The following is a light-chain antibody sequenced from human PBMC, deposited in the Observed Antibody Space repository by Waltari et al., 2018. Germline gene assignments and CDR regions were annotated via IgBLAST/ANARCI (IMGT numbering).Light chain of an antibody. J-gene: IGKJ2*01. CDR2: AAS. CDR1: QDISTF. V-gene: IGKV1-9*01. Sequence: DIQLTQSPSFLSASVRDRVSVTCRASQDISTFLVWYQQMPGKAPKVLIHAASSLETGVPSRFSGSGSGTEFTLTISSLQPEDVATYYCQQFSSFPYTFGQGTKLEIK. CDR3: QQFSSFPYT.